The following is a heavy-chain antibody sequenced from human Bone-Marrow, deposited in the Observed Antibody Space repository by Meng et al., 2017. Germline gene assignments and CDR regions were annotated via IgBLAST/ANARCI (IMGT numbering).Heavy chain of an antibody. CDR1: GGSISSSSYY. J-gene: IGHJ4*02. CDR2: IYYSGST. Sequence: SETLSLTRTVSGGSISSSSYYWGWIRQPPGKGLEWIGSIYYSGSTYYNPSLKSRVTISVDTSKNQFSLKLSSVTAADTAVYYCARAGNEVVPAAIGLANVLLWFGGGGHFDYWGQGTLVTVSS. V-gene: IGHV4-39*07. CDR3: ARAGNEVVPAAIGLANVLLWFGGGGHFDY. D-gene: IGHD3-10*01.